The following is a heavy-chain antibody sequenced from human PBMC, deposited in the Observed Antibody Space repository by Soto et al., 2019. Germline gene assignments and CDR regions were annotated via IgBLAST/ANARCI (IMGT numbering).Heavy chain of an antibody. CDR2: IYPGDSDT. D-gene: IGHD2-21*02. CDR3: ARLYCGGDCYSFGEYFQH. V-gene: IGHV5-51*01. J-gene: IGHJ1*01. Sequence: PGESLKISCKGSGYSFTSYWIGWVRQMPGKGLEWMGIIYPGDSDTRYSPSFQGQVTISADKSISTAYLQWSSLKASDTAMYYCARLYCGGDCYSFGEYFQHRGQGTLVTVSS. CDR1: GYSFTSYW.